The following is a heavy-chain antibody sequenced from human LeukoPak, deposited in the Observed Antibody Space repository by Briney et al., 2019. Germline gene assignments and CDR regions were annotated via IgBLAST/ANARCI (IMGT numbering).Heavy chain of an antibody. D-gene: IGHD2-2*01. V-gene: IGHV1-2*02. Sequence: GASVKVSCKASGYTFTGYYMHWVRQAPGQGLEWMGLINPNSGGTNYAQKFQGRVTMTRDTSISTAYMELSRLRSDDTAVYYCARPDCSSTSCYDWFDPWGQGTLVTVSS. CDR3: ARPDCSSTSCYDWFDP. CDR2: INPNSGGT. CDR1: GYTFTGYY. J-gene: IGHJ5*02.